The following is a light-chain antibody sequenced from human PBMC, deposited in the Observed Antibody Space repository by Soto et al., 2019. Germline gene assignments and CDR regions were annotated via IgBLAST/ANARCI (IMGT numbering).Light chain of an antibody. V-gene: IGKV1-5*03. CDR1: RTIYTG. CDR2: KGF. J-gene: IGKJ1*01. Sequence: PMTQSPATLAASVGARVTITCRASRTIYTGLAWYQQKPGKAPKLLIYKGFTLESWVPSRFSGSGSGTEFTLTISSLQPYYFATSYCLPYNSGWTCDQGTKVEIK. CDR3: LPYNSGWT.